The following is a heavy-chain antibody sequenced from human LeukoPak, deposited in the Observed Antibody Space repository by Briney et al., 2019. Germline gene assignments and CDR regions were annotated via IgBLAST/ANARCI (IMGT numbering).Heavy chain of an antibody. CDR1: GFTFSSYE. CDR3: ARTYYDYVWGSYRYTDY. CDR2: ISSSGSTV. J-gene: IGHJ4*02. D-gene: IGHD3-16*02. V-gene: IGHV3-48*03. Sequence: GGSVRLSCAASGFTFSSYEMNWVRQAPGKGLEWVSYISSSGSTVYYADSVKGRFTISRDNAKNTLYLQMNSLRAEDTAVYYCARTYYDYVWGSYRYTDYWGQGTLVTVSS.